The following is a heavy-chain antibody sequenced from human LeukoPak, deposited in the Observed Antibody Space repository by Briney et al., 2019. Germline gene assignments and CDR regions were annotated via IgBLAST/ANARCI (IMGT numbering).Heavy chain of an antibody. J-gene: IGHJ3*02. CDR3: ARQRAADAFDI. Sequence: SETLSLTCTVSSGSICSSGYYWGWIRQSPGKGLEWIGVINSGGSTYYNPSLKGRLSISVDTSNNQFSLKLSSVTAADTAVYNCARQRAADAFDIWGQGTLVIV. V-gene: IGHV4-39*01. D-gene: IGHD6-13*01. CDR2: INSGGST. CDR1: SGSICSSGYY.